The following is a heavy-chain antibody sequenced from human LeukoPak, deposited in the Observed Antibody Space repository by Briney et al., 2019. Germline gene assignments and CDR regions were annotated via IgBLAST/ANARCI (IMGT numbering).Heavy chain of an antibody. J-gene: IGHJ4*02. CDR2: INHSGST. CDR3: ARGLPKYYYDRSRGSERLDY. D-gene: IGHD3-22*01. CDR1: GGSFSGYY. V-gene: IGHV4-34*01. Sequence: PSETLSLTCAVYGGSFSGYYWSWIRQPPGKGLELIGEINHSGSTNYNPSLKSRVTISVDTSKNQFSLKLSSVTAADTAVYYCARGLPKYYYDRSRGSERLDYWGQGTLVTVSS.